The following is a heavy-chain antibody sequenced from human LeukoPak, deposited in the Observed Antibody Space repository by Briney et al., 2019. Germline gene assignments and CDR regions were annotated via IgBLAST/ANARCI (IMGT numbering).Heavy chain of an antibody. CDR2: FSSSGRTI. D-gene: IGHD3-3*01. CDR1: GFVFSSYD. J-gene: IGHJ4*02. Sequence: GGSLRLSCAASGFVFSSYDVNWVRQAPGKGLEGVSYFSSSGRTIYYADSVEGRFTISRDNAKNSLYLQMNSLRAEDTAVYYCAREGDFWSGPLGYFDNWGQGTLVTVSS. CDR3: AREGDFWSGPLGYFDN. V-gene: IGHV3-48*03.